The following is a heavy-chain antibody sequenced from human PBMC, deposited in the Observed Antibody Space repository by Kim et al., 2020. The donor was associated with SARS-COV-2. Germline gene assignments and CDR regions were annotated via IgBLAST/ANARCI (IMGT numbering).Heavy chain of an antibody. CDR1: GYTFTAYF. D-gene: IGHD6-13*01. V-gene: IGHV1-2*06. CDR3: AREREAAAGRFFDF. J-gene: IGHJ4*02. CDR2: INPNGGDT. Sequence: ASVKVSCKASGYTFTAYFMHWVRQAPGQGLEWMGRINPNGGDTNDAQKFRGRVTMTRDTSISTAYMELSSLKYDDTAVYYCAREREAAAGRFFDFWGQGTMVTVSS.